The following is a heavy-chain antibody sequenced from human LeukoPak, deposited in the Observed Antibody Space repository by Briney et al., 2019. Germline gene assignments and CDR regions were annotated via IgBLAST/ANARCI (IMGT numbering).Heavy chain of an antibody. CDR2: IY. V-gene: IGHV4-39*01. J-gene: IGHJ3*01. D-gene: IGHD3-3*01. CDR1: GDSINNNNYY. Sequence: SETLSLTCTVSGDSINNNNYYWGWIRQPPGEGLEWIGNIYCRGTISVDTSNNQFSLKLNSVTAADTAVYYCARITDRTIFGEIMHGFDVWGQGTPVTVSS. CDR3: ARITDRTIFGEIMHGFDV.